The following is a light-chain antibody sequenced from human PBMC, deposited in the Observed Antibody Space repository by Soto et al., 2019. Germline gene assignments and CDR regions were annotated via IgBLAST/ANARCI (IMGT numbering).Light chain of an antibody. V-gene: IGKV1-5*03. CDR2: KAS. J-gene: IGKJ1*01. Sequence: DIQMTQSPSTLSASVGDRVTITCRASQSISSWLAWYQQKPGTAPKLLIYKASTLQTGVPSRISGSGSGTECTLTISSLQPDEFATYYCQQYNDNWTFGQGTKVEIK. CDR3: QQYNDNWT. CDR1: QSISSW.